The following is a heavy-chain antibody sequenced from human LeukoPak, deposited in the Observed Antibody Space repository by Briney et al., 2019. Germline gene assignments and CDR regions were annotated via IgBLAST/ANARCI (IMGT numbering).Heavy chain of an antibody. J-gene: IGHJ3*02. CDR3: ARDGDFFRGSYIRDDAFDI. D-gene: IGHD1-26*01. CDR2: IYTSGST. V-gene: IGHV4-4*07. CDR1: GGSISSYY. Sequence: SETLSLTCTVSGGSISSYYWSWIRQPAGKGLEWIGRIYTSGSTNYNPSLKSRVTMSVDTSKNQFSLKLSSVTAADTAVYYCARDGDFFRGSYIRDDAFDIWGQGTMVTVSS.